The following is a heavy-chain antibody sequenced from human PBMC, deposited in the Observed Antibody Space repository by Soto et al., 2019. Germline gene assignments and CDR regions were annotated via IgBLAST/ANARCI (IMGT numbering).Heavy chain of an antibody. Sequence: EVQLVESGGGLVQPGGSLRLSCAASGFTFSTYWMHWVRQAPGKGLVWVSRISTDGSTTNYADSVKGRFTISRDNAKNTLYLQMNRLRAEDTAVYYCAIAVAGTRNAMDVWGQGTTVSVSS. CDR3: AIAVAGTRNAMDV. V-gene: IGHV3-74*01. D-gene: IGHD6-19*01. CDR1: GFTFSTYW. J-gene: IGHJ6*02. CDR2: ISTDGSTT.